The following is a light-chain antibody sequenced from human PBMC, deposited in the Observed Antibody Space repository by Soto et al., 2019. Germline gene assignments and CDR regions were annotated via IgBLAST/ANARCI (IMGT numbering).Light chain of an antibody. CDR1: QSVSSY. CDR2: DAS. CDR3: QQRSNWPPIT. V-gene: IGKV3-11*01. Sequence: EIVLTQSPATLSLSPGERATLSCRASQSVSSYLAWYQQKPGQAPRLRIYDASNRATGIPDRFSGSGSGTDFTLTISSLEPEDFAVYSWQQRSNWPPITFGQGTRLEIK. J-gene: IGKJ5*01.